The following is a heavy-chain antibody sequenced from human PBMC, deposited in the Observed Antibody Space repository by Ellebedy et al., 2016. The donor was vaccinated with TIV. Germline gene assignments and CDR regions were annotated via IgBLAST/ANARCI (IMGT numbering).Heavy chain of an antibody. CDR1: GFDVSNNG. Sequence: GESLKISCAASGFDVSNNGMSWVRQAPGKGLEWVSGIGGSGDTYYTDSVAGRFTISRDKSKNTLFLQMKSLRVEDTALYDCAKDSGWEHEHWGQGTLVTISS. D-gene: IGHD1/OR15-1a*01. V-gene: IGHV3-23*01. CDR3: AKDSGWEHEH. J-gene: IGHJ4*02. CDR2: IGGSGDT.